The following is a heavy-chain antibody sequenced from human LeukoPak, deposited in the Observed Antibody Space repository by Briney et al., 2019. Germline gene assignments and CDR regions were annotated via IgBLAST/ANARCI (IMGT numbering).Heavy chain of an antibody. Sequence: SETLSLTCAVYGGSFSGYYWSWIRQPPGKRLEWIGEINHSGSTNYNPSLKSRVTISVDTSKNQFSLKLSSVTAADTAVYYCARGSDRNTYYDFWSGSGLGYWGQGTLVTVSS. CDR1: GGSFSGYY. CDR3: ARGSDRNTYYDFWSGSGLGY. V-gene: IGHV4-34*01. J-gene: IGHJ4*02. CDR2: INHSGST. D-gene: IGHD3-3*01.